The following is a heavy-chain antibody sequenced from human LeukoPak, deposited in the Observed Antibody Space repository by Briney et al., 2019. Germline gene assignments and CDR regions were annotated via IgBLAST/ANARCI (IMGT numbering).Heavy chain of an antibody. CDR2: IYSGGST. Sequence: PGGSLRLSCAASGXTVSSNYMSWVRQAPGKGLEWVSVIYSGGSTYYADSVKGRFTISRHNSKNTLYLQMNSLRAEDTAVYYCAREGYCSSTSCYRDAFDIWGQGTMVTVSS. CDR3: AREGYCSSTSCYRDAFDI. D-gene: IGHD2-2*01. V-gene: IGHV3-53*04. CDR1: GXTVSSNY. J-gene: IGHJ3*02.